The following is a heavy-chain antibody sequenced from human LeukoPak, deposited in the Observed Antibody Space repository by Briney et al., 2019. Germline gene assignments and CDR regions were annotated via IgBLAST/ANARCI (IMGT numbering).Heavy chain of an antibody. V-gene: IGHV3-7*01. CDR1: GFTFSSYW. Sequence: GGSLSLSCAASGFTFSSYWMSCVRHAPGGGREWVANIKQDGSEKYYVDSVKRRLPISRDKAKNSLYLQMNSLGAEDTAVYYCARDRVRDGYNCHLDYWGQGTLVTGCS. CDR2: IKQDGSEK. J-gene: IGHJ4*02. CDR3: ARDRVRDGYNCHLDY. D-gene: IGHD5-24*01.